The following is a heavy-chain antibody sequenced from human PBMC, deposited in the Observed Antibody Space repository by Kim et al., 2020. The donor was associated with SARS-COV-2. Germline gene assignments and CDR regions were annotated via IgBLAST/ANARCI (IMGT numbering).Heavy chain of an antibody. Sequence: GGSLRLSCAASGFTFSSYAMSWVRQAPGKGLEWVSAISGSGGSTYYADSVKGRFTISRDNSKNTLYLQMNSLRAEDTAVYYCAKDHQRGGVPLKDQPLYYYDSSGSEPHDYWGQGTLVTVSS. CDR1: GFTFSSYA. V-gene: IGHV3-23*01. CDR2: ISGSGGST. D-gene: IGHD3-22*01. J-gene: IGHJ4*02. CDR3: AKDHQRGGVPLKDQPLYYYDSSGSEPHDY.